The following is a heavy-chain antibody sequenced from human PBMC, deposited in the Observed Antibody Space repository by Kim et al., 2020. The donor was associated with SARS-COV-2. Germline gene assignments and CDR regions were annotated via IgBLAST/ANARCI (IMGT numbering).Heavy chain of an antibody. V-gene: IGHV4-59*08. CDR3: ARHRSLRYFDWLEVGYYDMDV. Sequence: SETLSLTCTVSGGSISSYYWSWIRQPPGKGLEWIGYIYNSGSTNYNPSLKSRVTISVDTSKNQFSLKLSSVTAADTAVYYCARHRSLRYFDWLEVGYYDMDVWGQGTTVTVSS. J-gene: IGHJ6*02. CDR1: GGSISSYY. D-gene: IGHD3-9*01. CDR2: IYNSGST.